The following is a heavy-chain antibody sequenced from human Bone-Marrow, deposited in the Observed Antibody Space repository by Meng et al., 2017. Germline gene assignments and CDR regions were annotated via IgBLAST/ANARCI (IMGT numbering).Heavy chain of an antibody. V-gene: IGHV1-69*06. CDR3: AREGGIAAAEIYYYGMDV. J-gene: IGHJ6*02. CDR1: GGTFSSYA. CDR2: IIPIFGTA. D-gene: IGHD6-13*01. Sequence: SSVKVSCKASGGTFSSYAISWVRQAPGQGLEWMGGIIPIFGTANYAQKFQGRVTITADKSTSTAYMELSSLRSEDTTVYYSAREGGIAAAEIYYYGMDVWGQGTTVTVSS.